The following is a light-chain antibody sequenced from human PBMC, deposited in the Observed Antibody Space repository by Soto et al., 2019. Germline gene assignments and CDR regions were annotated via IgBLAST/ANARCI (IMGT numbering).Light chain of an antibody. CDR1: QSVSRY. V-gene: IGKV3-11*01. CDR2: DAS. Sequence: EIVLTQSPATLSLSPGEGATLSCRASQSVSRYLAWYQQKPGQAPRLLIYDASNRATGIPARFSGSGSGTYFAHTISSLEPEDSAVYYCQHRSNWRPGATFGGGTKVEIK. J-gene: IGKJ4*01. CDR3: QHRSNWRPGAT.